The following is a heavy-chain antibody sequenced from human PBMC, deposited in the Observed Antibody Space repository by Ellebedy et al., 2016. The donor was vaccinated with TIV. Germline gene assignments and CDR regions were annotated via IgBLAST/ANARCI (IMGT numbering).Heavy chain of an antibody. J-gene: IGHJ4*02. Sequence: AASVKVSCKASGYTFTGYYMHWVRHASGQGLEWMGWINPNSGGTNYAQKFQGWVTMTRDTSISTAYMELSRLRSDDTAVYYCARDGGSYSDFDYWGQGTLVTVSS. CDR1: GYTFTGYY. CDR2: INPNSGGT. V-gene: IGHV1-2*04. D-gene: IGHD1-26*01. CDR3: ARDGGSYSDFDY.